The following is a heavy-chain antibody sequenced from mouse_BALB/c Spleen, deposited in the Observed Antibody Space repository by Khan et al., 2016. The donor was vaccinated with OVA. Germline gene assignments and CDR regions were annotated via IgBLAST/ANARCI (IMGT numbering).Heavy chain of an antibody. CDR1: GYSITSDYA. V-gene: IGHV3-2*02. J-gene: IGHJ2*01. CDR3: ARNRGGDFDY. Sequence: QLEESGPGLVKPSQSLSLTCTVTGYSITSDYAWNWIRQFPGNKLEWMGYISYSGNTKYNPSLKSRISITRDTSKNQFFLQLNFVTIEDTATYYCARNRGGDFDYWGQGTPLTVSS. CDR2: ISYSGNT.